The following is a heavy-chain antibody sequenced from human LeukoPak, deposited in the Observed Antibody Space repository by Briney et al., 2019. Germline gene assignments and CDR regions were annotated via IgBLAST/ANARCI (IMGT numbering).Heavy chain of an antibody. D-gene: IGHD5-12*01. J-gene: IGHJ4*02. V-gene: IGHV3-23*01. CDR1: GFTFSNFG. Sequence: GGTLRLSCAASGFTFSNFGMSWVRQAPGKGLEWVSTISGSGTITYYADSVKGRFTISRDNSKNTLSLQVNSLRAEDTAVYYCARVLRAQSGMDYWGQGTLVTVSS. CDR2: ISGSGTIT. CDR3: ARVLRAQSGMDY.